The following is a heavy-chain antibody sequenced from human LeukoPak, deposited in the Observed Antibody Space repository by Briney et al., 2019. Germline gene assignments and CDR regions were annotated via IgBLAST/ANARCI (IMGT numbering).Heavy chain of an antibody. V-gene: IGHV3-33*06. Sequence: GGSLRLSCAASGFTFNNYGMHRVRQAPGKGLEGVAVIWYDGSNAYYADSVKGRFTISRDNSKNTLYLQMNSLRAEDTAVYYCAKAPDPWGQGTLVTVSS. CDR3: AKAPDP. CDR1: GFTFNNYG. J-gene: IGHJ5*02. CDR2: IWYDGSNA.